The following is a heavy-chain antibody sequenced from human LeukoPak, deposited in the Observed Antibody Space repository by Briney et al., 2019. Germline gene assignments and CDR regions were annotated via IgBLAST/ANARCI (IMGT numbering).Heavy chain of an antibody. CDR3: AKSLGGGATVVRD. CDR2: ISASGGGT. Sequence: PGGSLRLSCTTSGFTFSSYSLSWVRQAPGKGLEWVSGISASGGGTYYTDSVKGRFTISRDNSKNTLYLQMNSLRAEDTAVYYCAKSLGGGATVVRDWGQGTLVTVSS. CDR1: GFTFSSYS. D-gene: IGHD3-16*02. V-gene: IGHV3-23*01. J-gene: IGHJ4*02.